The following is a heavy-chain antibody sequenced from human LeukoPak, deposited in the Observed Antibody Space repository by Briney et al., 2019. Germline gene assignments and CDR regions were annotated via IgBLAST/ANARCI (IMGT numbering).Heavy chain of an antibody. CDR1: GFTFNSYS. J-gene: IGHJ4*02. V-gene: IGHV3-48*01. CDR2: ITSSSNTI. CDR3: AKDTSYIVVVTSQGGTFDY. D-gene: IGHD2-21*02. Sequence: GGSLRLSCAASGFTFNSYSMCWVRQAPGKGLEWLSYITSSSNTIYYADSVKGRLTISRDNAQNSLYLQMNSLRAEDTAVYYCAKDTSYIVVVTSQGGTFDYWGQGTLVTVSS.